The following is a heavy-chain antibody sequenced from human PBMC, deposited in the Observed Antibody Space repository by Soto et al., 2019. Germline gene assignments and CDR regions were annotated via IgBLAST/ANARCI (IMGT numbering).Heavy chain of an antibody. D-gene: IGHD6-6*01. CDR3: ARGLSSSATFYHYYGMDV. J-gene: IGHJ6*02. CDR1: GGSFRGYH. V-gene: IGHV4-34*01. CDR2: INHSGST. Sequence: SLTCAVYGGSFRGYHWSWIRQPPGKGLEWIGEINHSGSTNYNPSLKSRVIISLETSKNQFSLILTSVTAADTAVYYCARGLSSSATFYHYYGMDVWGQGTTVTVS.